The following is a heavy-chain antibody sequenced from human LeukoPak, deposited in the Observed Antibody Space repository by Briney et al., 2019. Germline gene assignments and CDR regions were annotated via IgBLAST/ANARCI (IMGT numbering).Heavy chain of an antibody. Sequence: HPGGSLRLSCAASGFTFSSYGMHWVRQAPGKGLEWVAVISYDGSNKYYADSVKGRFTISRDNSKNTLYLQMNSLRAEDTAVYYCAKLPRFGELLPLDYWGQGTLVTVSS. CDR1: GFTFSSYG. CDR2: ISYDGSNK. CDR3: AKLPRFGELLPLDY. V-gene: IGHV3-30*18. D-gene: IGHD3-10*01. J-gene: IGHJ4*02.